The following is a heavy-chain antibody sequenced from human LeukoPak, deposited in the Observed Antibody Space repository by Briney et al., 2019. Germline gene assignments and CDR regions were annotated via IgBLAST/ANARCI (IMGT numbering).Heavy chain of an antibody. J-gene: IGHJ4*02. CDR3: ARDPPAVAANTYG. D-gene: IGHD6-6*01. V-gene: IGHV3-66*01. CDR1: GVTVGNNY. CDR2: IYSGGST. Sequence: GGSLRLSCAASGVTVGNNYMNWVRQAPGKGLEWASLIYSGGSTHYADSVKGRFTISRDNSKNTLYLQMNSLRVDDTAVYYCARDPPAVAANTYGWGQGTPVTVSS.